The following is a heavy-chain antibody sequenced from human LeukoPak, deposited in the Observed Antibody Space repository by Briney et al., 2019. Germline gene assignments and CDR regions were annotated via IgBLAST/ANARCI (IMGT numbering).Heavy chain of an antibody. D-gene: IGHD2-8*01. CDR1: GGSISTYY. V-gene: IGHV4-4*07. CDR3: ARETRNCTHGVCSNRDFDY. J-gene: IGHJ4*02. CDR2: VNIGGST. Sequence: SETLSLTCTVSGGSISTYYWNWIRQPAGKGLEWIGRVNIGGSTNYNPSLQSRVTMSVDTSKNQFSLKLSSVTAADTAVYYCARETRNCTHGVCSNRDFDYWGQGTLVTVSS.